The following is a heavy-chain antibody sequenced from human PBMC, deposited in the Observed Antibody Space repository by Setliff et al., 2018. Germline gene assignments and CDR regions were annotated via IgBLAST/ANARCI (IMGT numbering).Heavy chain of an antibody. D-gene: IGHD1-1*01. CDR2: IYTDGTT. CDR1: GFTVSSNY. V-gene: IGHV3-66*01. CDR3: ARDHNYAYDY. Sequence: PGGSLRLSCAASGFTVSSNYMSWVRQAPGKGPEYVSIIYTDGTTYYTDSVKGRFTISRDNSKNTLYLQMNSLRAEDTAVYYCARDHNYAYDYWGQGTLVTVSS. J-gene: IGHJ4*02.